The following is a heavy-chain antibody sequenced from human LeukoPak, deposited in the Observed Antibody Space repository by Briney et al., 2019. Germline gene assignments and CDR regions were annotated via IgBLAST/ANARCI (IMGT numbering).Heavy chain of an antibody. Sequence: GGSLRLSCAASGFTFDDYGMSWVRQAPGKGLEWVSGINWNGGSTGYADSVKGRFTISRDNAKNSLYLQMNSLRAEDTAVYYCARESLSGYYLYRLDYYYYYMDVWGKGTTVTVSS. J-gene: IGHJ6*03. CDR3: ARESLSGYYLYRLDYYYYYMDV. V-gene: IGHV3-20*04. CDR2: INWNGGST. CDR1: GFTFDDYG. D-gene: IGHD3-22*01.